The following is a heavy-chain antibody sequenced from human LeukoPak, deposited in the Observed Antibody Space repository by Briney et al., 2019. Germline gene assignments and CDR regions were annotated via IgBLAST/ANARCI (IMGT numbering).Heavy chain of an antibody. Sequence: ASVKVSCKASGGTFSTYALSWVRQAPGQGLEWMGGIIPLFGTTNYAQKFQGRVSITADESTSTVYMELSSLRSEDTAVYYCARGKRYSGYVYFDYWGQGSLVTVSS. CDR3: ARGKRYSGYVYFDY. CDR1: GGTFSTYA. CDR2: IIPLFGTT. J-gene: IGHJ4*02. D-gene: IGHD5-12*01. V-gene: IGHV1-69*13.